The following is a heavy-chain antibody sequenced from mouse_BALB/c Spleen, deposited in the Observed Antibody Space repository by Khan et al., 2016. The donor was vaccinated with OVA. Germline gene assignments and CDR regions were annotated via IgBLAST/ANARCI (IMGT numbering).Heavy chain of an antibody. Sequence: VQLKESGPGLVKPSQSLSLTCSVTGYSISSGYYWNWIRQFPGNTLEWMGYINYGGNNNYNPSLKNRISITRDTSKNQFFLRLNSVTAEDSATYYCEGGGQWFDYWGQGTLVTVSA. CDR1: GYSISSGYY. J-gene: IGHJ3*01. CDR3: EGGGQWFDY. V-gene: IGHV3-6*02. CDR2: INYGGNN.